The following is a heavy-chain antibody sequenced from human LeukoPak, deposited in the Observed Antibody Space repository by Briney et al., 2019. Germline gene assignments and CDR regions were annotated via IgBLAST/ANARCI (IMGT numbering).Heavy chain of an antibody. V-gene: IGHV4-59*01. CDR1: GGSISSYY. J-gene: IGHJ5*02. Sequence: PSETLSLTCTVSGGSISSYYWSWIRQPPGKGLEWIGYIYYSGSTNYNPSLKSRVTISVDTSKNQFSLKLSSVTAADTAVYYCARTSRWFGVTKGRGLSYWFDPWGQGTLVTVSS. CDR2: IYYSGST. D-gene: IGHD3-10*01. CDR3: ARTSRWFGVTKGRGLSYWFDP.